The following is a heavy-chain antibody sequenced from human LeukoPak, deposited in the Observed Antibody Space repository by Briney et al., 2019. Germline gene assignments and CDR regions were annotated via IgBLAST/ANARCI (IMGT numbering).Heavy chain of an antibody. J-gene: IGHJ4*02. CDR2: ITGSGPYM. V-gene: IGHV3-21*06. Sequence: PGGSLRLSCAASGFTFSTFAMHWVRLSPGKGLEWVSSITGSGPYMLYADSVKHRFTISRDNTKNLLYLEMNSLRAEYTAMYFCVRDVGAVRGEVYFDYWGQGTLVTVSS. CDR1: GFTFSTFA. CDR3: VRDVGAVRGEVYFDY. D-gene: IGHD3-10*01.